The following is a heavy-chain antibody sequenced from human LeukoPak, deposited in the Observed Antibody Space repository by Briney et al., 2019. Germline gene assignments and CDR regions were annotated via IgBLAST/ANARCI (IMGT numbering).Heavy chain of an antibody. V-gene: IGHV1-69*01. CDR2: TIPIFGTA. CDR1: GGTFSSYA. CDR3: ARVSGYVYTGHWFDP. D-gene: IGHD5-12*01. Sequence: SVKVSCKASGGTFSSYAISWVRQAPGQGLEWMGGTIPIFGTANYAQKFQGRVTITADESTSTAYMELSSLRSEDTAVYYCARVSGYVYTGHWFDPWGQGTLVTVSS. J-gene: IGHJ5*02.